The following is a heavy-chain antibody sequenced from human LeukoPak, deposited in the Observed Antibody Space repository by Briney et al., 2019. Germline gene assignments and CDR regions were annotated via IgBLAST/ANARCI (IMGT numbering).Heavy chain of an antibody. CDR1: GGSFSGYY. CDR2: INHSGST. J-gene: IGHJ4*02. CDR3: ARARGPTFDY. V-gene: IGHV4-34*01. Sequence: SETLSLTCAVYGGSFSGYYWSWIRQPPGKGLEWIGEINHSGSTNYNPSLKSRVTISVDTSKNQFSLKLSSVTAADTAVYYRARARGPTFDYWGQGTLVTVSS. D-gene: IGHD3-16*01.